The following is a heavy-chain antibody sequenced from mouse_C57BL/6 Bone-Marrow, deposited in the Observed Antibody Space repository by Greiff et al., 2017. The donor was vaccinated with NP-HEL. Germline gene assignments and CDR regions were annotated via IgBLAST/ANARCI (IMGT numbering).Heavy chain of an antibody. D-gene: IGHD1-1*01. J-gene: IGHJ1*03. CDR2: INPNNGGT. V-gene: IGHV1-18*01. CDR3: ARDDYGSSFYWYIDV. Sequence: EVQLQQSGPELVKPGASVKIPCKASGYTFTDYNMDWVKQSHGKSLEWIGDINPNNGGTIYNQKFKGKATLTVDKSSSTAYMELRSLTSEDTAVYYGARDDYGSSFYWYIDVWGTGTTVTVSS. CDR1: GYTFTDYN.